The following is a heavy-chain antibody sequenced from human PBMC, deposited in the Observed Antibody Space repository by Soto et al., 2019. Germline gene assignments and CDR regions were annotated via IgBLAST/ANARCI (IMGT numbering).Heavy chain of an antibody. CDR2: IYSGGST. CDR1: RFTVSSKY. Sequence: EVQLVETGGGLIQPGGSLRLSCAASRFTVSSKYMSWVRQAPGKGLEWVSVIYSGGSTYYADSVKGRFTISRDNSKNTLYLQMNSLRADDTAVYYCASSTMVRGVPFDYWGQGTLVTVSS. D-gene: IGHD3-10*01. CDR3: ASSTMVRGVPFDY. V-gene: IGHV3-53*02. J-gene: IGHJ4*02.